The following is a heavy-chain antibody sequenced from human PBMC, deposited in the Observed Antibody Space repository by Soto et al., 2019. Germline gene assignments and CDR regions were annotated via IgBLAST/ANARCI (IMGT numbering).Heavy chain of an antibody. Sequence: SETLSLTCTVYGGSFNGYYWNWIRQPPGKGLEWIGEINHSGSTNYNPSLKSRVSISVDTSKNQFSLRLSSVTAADTAVYYCASQRPTVTTFDYWGQGTLVTVSS. CDR2: INHSGST. CDR3: ASQRPTVTTFDY. D-gene: IGHD4-17*01. V-gene: IGHV4-34*01. J-gene: IGHJ4*02. CDR1: GGSFNGYY.